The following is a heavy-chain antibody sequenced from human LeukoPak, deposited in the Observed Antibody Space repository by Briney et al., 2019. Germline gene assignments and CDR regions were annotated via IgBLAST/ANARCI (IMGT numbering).Heavy chain of an antibody. CDR2: ISSGSGYI. CDR3: ARDYYYGSGSYYSIFHY. V-gene: IGHV3-21*01. Sequence: KPGGSLRLSCAASGFTFSGYSLNWVRQAPGKGLEWVSSISSGSGYIYYADSVKGRFTISRDNAKTSLYLQMNSLRAEDTAVYYCARDYYYGSGSYYSIFHYWGQGTLVTVSS. J-gene: IGHJ4*02. D-gene: IGHD3-10*01. CDR1: GFTFSGYS.